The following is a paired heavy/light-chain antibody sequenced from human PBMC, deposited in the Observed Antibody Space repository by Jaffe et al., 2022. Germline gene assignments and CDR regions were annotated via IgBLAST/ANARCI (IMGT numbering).Heavy chain of an antibody. D-gene: IGHD3-3*01. CDR2: ISGSGGST. CDR3: AKDLHYDFWSGYPPFDP. V-gene: IGHV3-23*01. CDR1: GFTFSSYA. J-gene: IGHJ5*02. Sequence: EVQLLESGGGLVQPGGSLRLSCAASGFTFSSYAMSWVRQAPGKGLEWVSAISGSGGSTYYADSVKGRFTISRDNSKNTLYLQMNSLRAEDTAVYYCAKDLHYDFWSGYPPFDPWGQGTLVTVSS.
Light chain of an antibody. V-gene: IGKV1-13*02. CDR3: QQFNSYPWIT. CDR1: QGISSA. CDR2: DAS. J-gene: IGKJ5*01. Sequence: AIQLTQSPSSLSASVGDRVTITCRASQGISSALAWYQQKPGKAPKLLIYDASSLESGVPSRFSGSGSGTDFTLTISSLQPEDFATYYCQQFNSYPWITFGQGTRLEIK.